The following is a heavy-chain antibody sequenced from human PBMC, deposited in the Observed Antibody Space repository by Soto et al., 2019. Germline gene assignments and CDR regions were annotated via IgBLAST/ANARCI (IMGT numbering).Heavy chain of an antibody. V-gene: IGHV1-3*05. Sequence: QVQLMQSGAEEKKPGASVKVSCKASGYTFTGYAMHWVRQAPGQRLEWMGWINAGNGNTKYSQKFQGRVTITRDTSASTAYMELSSLRSEDTAVYYCARAVAAPADFDYWGQGTLVTVSS. J-gene: IGHJ4*02. CDR2: INAGNGNT. CDR3: ARAVAAPADFDY. D-gene: IGHD6-25*01. CDR1: GYTFTGYA.